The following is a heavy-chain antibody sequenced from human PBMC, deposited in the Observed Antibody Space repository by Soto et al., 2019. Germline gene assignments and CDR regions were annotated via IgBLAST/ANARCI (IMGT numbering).Heavy chain of an antibody. CDR2: IFYSGTT. CDR1: GGSISSSSYY. V-gene: IGHV4-39*07. Sequence: PSETLSLTCTVSGGSISSSSYYWGWIRQPPGKGLEWIGSIFYSGTTYYNPSLKSRVTISVDTSKNQFSLKLSSVTAADTAVYYCARDDDDNNIYSIDYWGQGALVTVSS. D-gene: IGHD3-22*01. J-gene: IGHJ4*02. CDR3: ARDDDDNNIYSIDY.